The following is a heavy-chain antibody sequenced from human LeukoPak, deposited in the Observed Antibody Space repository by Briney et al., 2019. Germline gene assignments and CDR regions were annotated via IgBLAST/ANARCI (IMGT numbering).Heavy chain of an antibody. CDR2: IKQDGSEK. J-gene: IGHJ6*03. Sequence: GGSLRLSCAASRFTFSSYAMSWVRQAPGKGLEWVANIKQDGSEKYYVDSVKGRFTISRDNAKNSLYLQMNSLRAEDTAVYYCAREGSSSWYYYYYMDVWGKGTTVTVSS. CDR1: RFTFSSYA. V-gene: IGHV3-7*01. D-gene: IGHD6-13*01. CDR3: AREGSSSWYYYYYMDV.